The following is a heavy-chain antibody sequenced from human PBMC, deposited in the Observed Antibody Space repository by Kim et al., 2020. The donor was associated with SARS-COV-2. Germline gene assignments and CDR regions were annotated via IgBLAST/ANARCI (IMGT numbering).Heavy chain of an antibody. D-gene: IGHD3-16*01. CDR2: IYSGGNT. J-gene: IGHJ4*02. CDR1: GFTVSSNY. CDR3: ARARWGEGVDY. Sequence: GGSLRLSCAASGFTVSSNYMSWVRQAPGKGLEWVSVIYSGGNTYYADSVKGRFTISRDNSQNTLYLQMNSLSAEDTAVYYGARARWGEGVDYWGQGTLVTVSS. V-gene: IGHV3-53*01.